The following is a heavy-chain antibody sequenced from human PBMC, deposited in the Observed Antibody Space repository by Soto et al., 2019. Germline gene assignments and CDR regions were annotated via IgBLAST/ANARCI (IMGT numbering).Heavy chain of an antibody. CDR3: ATKRYRGAADSVRFEY. D-gene: IGHD3-10*01. V-gene: IGHV1-2*04. CDR2: INPKSGGT. Sequence: ASVKVSFKASGYSFTDYHIHWLRQAPGQGLEWLGRINPKSGGTSTAQKFQGWVTMTTDTSISTASMELTRLTSEDTALYYCATKRYRGAADSVRFEYWGQGTLVTVSS. J-gene: IGHJ4*02. CDR1: GYSFTDYH.